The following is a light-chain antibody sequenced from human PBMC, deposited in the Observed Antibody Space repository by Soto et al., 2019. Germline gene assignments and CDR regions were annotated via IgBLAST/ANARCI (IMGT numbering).Light chain of an antibody. CDR3: QQYNEWPPIT. Sequence: EIVMTQSPATLSVSPGERATLSCRASQSVSSKLAWYQQKPGQAPRILIYGASTRATGIPARFSGSGSGTEFTLTISSLQYEDFAVYYCQQYNEWPPITFGGGTKVEIK. V-gene: IGKV3-15*01. CDR2: GAS. J-gene: IGKJ4*01. CDR1: QSVSSK.